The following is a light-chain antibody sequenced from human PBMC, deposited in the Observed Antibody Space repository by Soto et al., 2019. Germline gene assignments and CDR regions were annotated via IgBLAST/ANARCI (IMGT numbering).Light chain of an antibody. J-gene: IGLJ2*01. V-gene: IGLV2-14*01. CDR2: EVS. Sequence: QSALTQPASVSGSPGQSITISCTGTSSDIGGYNYVSWYQQHPGKVPKVIIYEVSNRPSGVSNRFSGSKSGNTASLTISGLQAEDEADYYCNSFTSWHTLVFGGGTKLTVL. CDR1: SSDIGGYNY. CDR3: NSFTSWHTLV.